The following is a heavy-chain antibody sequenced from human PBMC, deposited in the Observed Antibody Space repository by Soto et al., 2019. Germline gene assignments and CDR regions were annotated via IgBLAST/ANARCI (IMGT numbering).Heavy chain of an antibody. J-gene: IGHJ4*02. D-gene: IGHD3-3*01. V-gene: IGHV4-4*07. Sequence: SDTLSLTCSFSLYSISTSYWAWLRQPAGKGLEWIGHLYSSGNANYNPSLKSRVTMSRDTSKNQFYLHLTSVTAADTAVYYCERSRFTATWSKFDYWGQGTQVTVSS. CDR3: ERSRFTATWSKFDY. CDR1: LYSISTSY. CDR2: LYSSGNA.